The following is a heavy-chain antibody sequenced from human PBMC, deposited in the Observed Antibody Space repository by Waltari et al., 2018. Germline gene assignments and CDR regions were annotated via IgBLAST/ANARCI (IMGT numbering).Heavy chain of an antibody. CDR3: ARGQGYYGYDY. V-gene: IGHV3-48*01. J-gene: IGHJ4*02. Sequence: EVQLVESGGGLVQPGGSLRLSCAASGFTFSSYSMNWVRQAPGKGLEWVSYISSSSSTIYYADSVKGRFTISRDNAKNSLYLQMNSLRAEDTAVYYCARGQGYYGYDYWGQGTLVTVSS. CDR1: GFTFSSYS. D-gene: IGHD3-10*01. CDR2: ISSSSSTI.